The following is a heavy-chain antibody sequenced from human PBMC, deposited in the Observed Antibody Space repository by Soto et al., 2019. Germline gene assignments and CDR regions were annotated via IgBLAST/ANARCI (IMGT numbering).Heavy chain of an antibody. V-gene: IGHV4-39*01. CDR3: ARHGSRSWFGELLDFDY. CDR1: GGSISSSSYY. D-gene: IGHD3-10*01. CDR2: IYYSGST. J-gene: IGHJ4*02. Sequence: KPSETLSLTCTVSGGSISSSSYYWAWIRQPPGKGLEWIGSIYYSGSTYYNPSLKSRVTISVDTSKNQFSLKLSSVTAADTAVYYCARHGSRSWFGELLDFDYWGQGTLVTVSS.